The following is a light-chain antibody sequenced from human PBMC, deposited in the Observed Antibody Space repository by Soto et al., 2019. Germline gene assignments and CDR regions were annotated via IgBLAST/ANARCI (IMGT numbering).Light chain of an antibody. CDR2: DAS. CDR1: QSVNTY. J-gene: IGKJ4*01. CDR3: QQRSNWPLT. V-gene: IGKV3-11*01. Sequence: EIVLTQSPATLSLSPGERATLSCRASQSVNTYLAWYPQRPGQAPRLLMYDASNRATGIPARFSGRGSGTDFTLTIDSLQPEDFAVYYCQQRSNWPLTFGRGTKVVIK.